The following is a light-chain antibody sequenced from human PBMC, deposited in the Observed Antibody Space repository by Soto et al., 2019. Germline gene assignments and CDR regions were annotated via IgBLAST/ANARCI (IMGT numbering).Light chain of an antibody. CDR2: AVS. Sequence: EIVMTQSPATLSVSPGERATLSCRASQSVINNLAWYQQKPGQAPRLLIYAVSTRATGIPARFSGSGSGTEFTLTISSLQSEDFAVYYCQQGDNWPWTFGQGTKVEIQ. CDR3: QQGDNWPWT. CDR1: QSVINN. V-gene: IGKV3D-15*01. J-gene: IGKJ1*01.